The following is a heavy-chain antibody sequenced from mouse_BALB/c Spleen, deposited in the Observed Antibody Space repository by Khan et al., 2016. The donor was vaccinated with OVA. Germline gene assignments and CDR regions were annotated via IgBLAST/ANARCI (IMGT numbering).Heavy chain of an antibody. V-gene: IGHV1S136*01. D-gene: IGHD4-1*01. CDR2: INPYNGGT. J-gene: IGHJ2*01. Sequence: VQLKESGPELVKPGASVKMSCKASGYTFTNYVLHWVKQKPGQGLEWIGYINPYNGGTKYSEKFKGKATLTSDKSSITAYMELSSLTSEDSAVYYCARANWQSNYFDNWGQGTTLTLSS. CDR3: ARANWQSNYFDN. CDR1: GYTFTNYV.